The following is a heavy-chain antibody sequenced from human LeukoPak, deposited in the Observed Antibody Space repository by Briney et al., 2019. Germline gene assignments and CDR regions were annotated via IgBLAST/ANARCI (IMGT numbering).Heavy chain of an antibody. CDR2: INPRVSTT. D-gene: IGHD6-19*01. Sequence: GASVKVFCRASGYTFTSYYMHWVRLAPGQGFEWMGVINPRVSTTIYAQKFQGRVTMTRDTSTSTVYMQLSSLRSDDTAVYYCARGHRSGQMYYFDYWGQGTVVTVSS. CDR3: ARGHRSGQMYYFDY. J-gene: IGHJ4*02. CDR1: GYTFTSYY. V-gene: IGHV1-46*01.